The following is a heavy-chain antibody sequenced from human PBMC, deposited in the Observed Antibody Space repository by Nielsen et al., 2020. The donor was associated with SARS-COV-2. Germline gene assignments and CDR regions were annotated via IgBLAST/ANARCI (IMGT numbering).Heavy chain of an antibody. J-gene: IGHJ6*02. CDR2: IYYSGST. D-gene: IGHD1-26*01. CDR1: GGSISSYY. CDR3: ARSGATTSAGMDV. Sequence: SETLSLTCTVSGGSISSYYWSWIRQPPGKGLEWIGYIYYSGSTNYNPSLKSRVTISVDTSKNQFSLKLSSVTAADTAVYYCARSGATTSAGMDVWGQGTTVTVSS. V-gene: IGHV4-59*08.